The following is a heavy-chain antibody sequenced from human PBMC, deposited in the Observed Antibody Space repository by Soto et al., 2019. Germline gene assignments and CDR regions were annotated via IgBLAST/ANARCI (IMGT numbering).Heavy chain of an antibody. CDR3: ARSAITIFGVVSIPPHYYSEMDV. V-gene: IGHV1-69*01. Sequence: QVQLVQSGAEVKKPGSSVKVSCKASGGTFNRYAISWVRQAPGQGLEWMGGIIPIFGIGNDAQRFQGRVTITADESTGPAYMELSSLRSEDTGVYYCARSAITIFGVVSIPPHYYSEMDVWGQGTTVSVSS. D-gene: IGHD3-3*01. CDR1: GGTFNRYA. J-gene: IGHJ6*02. CDR2: IIPIFGIG.